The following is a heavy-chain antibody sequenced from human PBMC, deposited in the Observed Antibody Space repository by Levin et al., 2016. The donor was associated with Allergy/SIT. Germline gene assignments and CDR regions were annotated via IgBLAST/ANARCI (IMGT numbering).Heavy chain of an antibody. Sequence: GESLKISCSASGFTFSNYGMHWVRQAPRERDWNMFQLLILSGGSAYYADSVKDRVTISRDSSKNTLYLQMSSLRVDDTAVYYCVKGGLTIGVTHLPRGNYFDQWGQGTRVTVSS. CDR2: LILSGGSA. D-gene: IGHD6-19*01. J-gene: IGHJ4*02. V-gene: IGHV3-64D*06. CDR3: VKGGLTIGVTHLPRGNYFDQ. CDR1: GFTFSNYG.